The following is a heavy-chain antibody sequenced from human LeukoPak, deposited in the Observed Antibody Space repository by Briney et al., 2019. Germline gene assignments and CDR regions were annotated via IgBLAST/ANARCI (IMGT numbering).Heavy chain of an antibody. J-gene: IGHJ4*02. CDR2: INHSGST. V-gene: IGHV4-34*01. CDR1: GGSFSGYY. D-gene: IGHD3-22*01. CDR3: ARAVRRIAPRGFYDSSGYYSLPRGLDY. Sequence: PSETLSLTCAVYGGSFSGYYWSWIRQPPGKGLEWIGEINHSGSTNYNPSLKSRVTISVDTSKNQFSLKLSSVTAADTAVYYCARAVRRIAPRGFYDSSGYYSLPRGLDYWGQGTLVTVSS.